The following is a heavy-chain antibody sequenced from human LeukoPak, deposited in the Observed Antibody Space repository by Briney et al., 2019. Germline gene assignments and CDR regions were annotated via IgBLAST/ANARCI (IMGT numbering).Heavy chain of an antibody. J-gene: IGHJ2*01. Sequence: PGGSLRLSCAASGFTFSSYAMHWVRQAPGKGLEWVAVISYDGSNKYYTDSVKGRFTISRDNSKNTLYLQMNSLRAEDTAVHYCARDSVRCSGGSCYSLGWYFDLWGRGTLVTVSS. CDR1: GFTFSSYA. CDR3: ARDSVRCSGGSCYSLGWYFDL. CDR2: ISYDGSNK. V-gene: IGHV3-30-3*01. D-gene: IGHD2-15*01.